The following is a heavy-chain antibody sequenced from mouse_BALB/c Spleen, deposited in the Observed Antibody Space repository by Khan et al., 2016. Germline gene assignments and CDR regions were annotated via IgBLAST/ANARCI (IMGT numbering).Heavy chain of an antibody. J-gene: IGHJ2*01. CDR1: GFTFSTYG. CDR3: ARENYRYYFNY. Sequence: EVELVESGGGLVQPGGSLKLSCAAFGFTFSTYGMSWVRQIPDKRLELVATINSNGGSTYYPDSVKGRFTISRDDAKNTLYRQMSSLKSEYTAMYYCARENYRYYFNYWGQGTTLTVSS. CDR2: INSNGGST. V-gene: IGHV5-6-3*01. D-gene: IGHD2-14*01.